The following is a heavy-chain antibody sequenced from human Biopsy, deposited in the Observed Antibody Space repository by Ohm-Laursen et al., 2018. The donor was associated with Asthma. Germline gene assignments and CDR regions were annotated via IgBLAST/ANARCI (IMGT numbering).Heavy chain of an antibody. V-gene: IGHV4-31*03. D-gene: IGHD1-20*01. Sequence: TLSLTCNVSGDSIIIGGHYWSWIRQHPGKGLEWIGYIYDSGSTYYNPSLKSRLTIAVDPSKNQFSLKVTSVTAADTAVYYCARPITGTRNAFDIWGQGTMVTVSS. CDR2: IYDSGST. J-gene: IGHJ3*02. CDR3: ARPITGTRNAFDI. CDR1: GDSIIIGGHY.